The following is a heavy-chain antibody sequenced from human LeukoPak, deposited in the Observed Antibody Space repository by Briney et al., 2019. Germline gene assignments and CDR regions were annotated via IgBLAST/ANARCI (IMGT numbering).Heavy chain of an antibody. D-gene: IGHD2-21*01. CDR1: GGSFSGYY. J-gene: IGHJ4*02. V-gene: IGHV4-34*01. Sequence: SETLSLTCAVYGGSFSGYYWSWIRQPPGKGLEWIGEINHSGSTNYNPSLKSRVTISVDTSKNQYSLKLSSVTAADTAVYYCARRLLRGLDYWGEGTLVTVSS. CDR2: INHSGST. CDR3: ARRLLRGLDY.